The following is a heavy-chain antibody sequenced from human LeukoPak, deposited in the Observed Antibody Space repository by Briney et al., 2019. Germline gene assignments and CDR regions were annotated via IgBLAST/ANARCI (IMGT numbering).Heavy chain of an antibody. CDR1: GFTFNKAW. D-gene: IGHD2-8*01. J-gene: IGHJ4*02. CDR3: TAGLGLTNDDS. V-gene: IGHV3-15*01. Sequence: GGSLRLSCGASGFTFNKAWMSWVRQTSGKGLEWVGRIKENSAGGTIDYAAPVQGRFTISRDDSKNTVYLEMNSLKTEDTAVYYCTAGLGLTNDDSWGQGTLVTVSS. CDR2: IKENSAGGTI.